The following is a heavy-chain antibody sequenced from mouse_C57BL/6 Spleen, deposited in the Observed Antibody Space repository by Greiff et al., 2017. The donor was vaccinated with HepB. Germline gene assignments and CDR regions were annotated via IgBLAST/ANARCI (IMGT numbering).Heavy chain of an antibody. D-gene: IGHD1-1*01. J-gene: IGHJ3*01. Sequence: QVQLQQPGAELVKPGASVKLSCKASGYTFTSYWMQWVKQRPGQGLEWIGEIDPSDSYTNYNQKFKGKATLTVDTSSSTAYMQLSSLTSEDSAVYYCASKGYGSSYGFAYWGQRTLVTVSA. CDR1: GYTFTSYW. CDR3: ASKGYGSSYGFAY. V-gene: IGHV1-50*01. CDR2: IDPSDSYT.